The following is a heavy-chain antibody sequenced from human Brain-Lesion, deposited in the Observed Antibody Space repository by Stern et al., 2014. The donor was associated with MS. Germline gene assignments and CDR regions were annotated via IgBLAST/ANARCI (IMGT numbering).Heavy chain of an antibody. CDR1: GFTFSNYG. Sequence: VQLVESGGGVVQPGRSLRLSCAASGFTFSNYGMYLVRQAPGKGLEWVAVIWDDASKKYYADSVKGRFSISRDNSKKTLDLQMHSLRAEDTAVYYCARTKLRFLEWDRAYGMDVWGQGTTVTVSS. J-gene: IGHJ6*02. D-gene: IGHD3-3*01. CDR2: IWDDASKK. V-gene: IGHV3-33*01. CDR3: ARTKLRFLEWDRAYGMDV.